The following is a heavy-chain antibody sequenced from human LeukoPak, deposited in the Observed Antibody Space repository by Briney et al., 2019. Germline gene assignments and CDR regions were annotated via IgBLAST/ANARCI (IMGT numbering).Heavy chain of an antibody. J-gene: IGHJ4*02. V-gene: IGHV3-11*06. CDR1: GFTFSDYY. D-gene: IGHD3-10*01. Sequence: GGSLRFSCAASGFTFSDYYMSGIRQAPGKGLEWVSYISSSSSYTNYADSVKGRFTISRDNAKNSLYLQMNSLRAEDTAVYYCAREAAYGSGSNNFDYWGQGTLVTVSS. CDR3: AREAAYGSGSNNFDY. CDR2: ISSSSSYT.